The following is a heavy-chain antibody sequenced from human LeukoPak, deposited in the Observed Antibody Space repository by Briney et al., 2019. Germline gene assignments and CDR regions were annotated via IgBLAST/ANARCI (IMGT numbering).Heavy chain of an antibody. CDR3: ASRDLSSPFDY. J-gene: IGHJ4*02. Sequence: PSETLSLTCAVSGYSISSGYYWGWIRQPPGKGLEWIGSIYHSGSTYYNPSFKSRVTISVDTSKNQFSLKLSSVTAADTAVYYCASRDLSSPFDYWGQGTLVTVSS. CDR1: GYSISSGYY. V-gene: IGHV4-38-2*01. CDR2: IYHSGST. D-gene: IGHD6-6*01.